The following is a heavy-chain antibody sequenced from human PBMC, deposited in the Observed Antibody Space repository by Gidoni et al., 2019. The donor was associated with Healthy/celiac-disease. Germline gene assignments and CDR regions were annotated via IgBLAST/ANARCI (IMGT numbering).Heavy chain of an antibody. J-gene: IGHJ4*02. CDR2: ISGSGGST. V-gene: IGHV3-23*01. Sequence: EVQLLESGEGLVQHGGSLRLSCAASGFTFSSYAMSWVHQAPGKGLEWVSAISGSGGSTYYADSVKGRFNISRDNSKNTLCLQMNSLRAEDTAVYYCAKDTAMVTLDYWGQGTLVTVSS. CDR3: AKDTAMVTLDY. D-gene: IGHD5-18*01. CDR1: GFTFSSYA.